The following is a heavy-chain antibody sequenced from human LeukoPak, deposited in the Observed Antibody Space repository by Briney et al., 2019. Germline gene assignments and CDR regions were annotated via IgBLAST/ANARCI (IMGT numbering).Heavy chain of an antibody. CDR2: IIPIFGTA. V-gene: IGHV1-69*05. CDR3: ARVPLRGYDSSGHRLYYFDY. J-gene: IGHJ4*02. CDR1: GGTFSSYA. Sequence: ASVKVSCKASGGTFSSYAISWVRQAPGQGLEWMGGIIPIFGTANYAQKFQGRVTITTDESTSTAYMELSRLRSEDTAVYYCARVPLRGYDSSGHRLYYFDYWGQGTLVTVSS. D-gene: IGHD3-22*01.